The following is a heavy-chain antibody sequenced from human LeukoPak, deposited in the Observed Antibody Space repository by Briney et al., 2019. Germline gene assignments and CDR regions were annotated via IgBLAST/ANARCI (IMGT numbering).Heavy chain of an antibody. D-gene: IGHD6-13*01. CDR1: GGSISTYS. CDR3: ARGVTQQLGYYYSYHMDV. V-gene: IGHV4-59*01. Sequence: PSETLPLTCTVSGGSISTYSWNLIRQPPGKGLEWIGNISYSGITDYNPSLQSRVTISVDTSKNQFFLNLRSVTAADTAVYYCARGVTQQLGYYYSYHMDVWGKGTTVTVPS. CDR2: ISYSGIT. J-gene: IGHJ6*03.